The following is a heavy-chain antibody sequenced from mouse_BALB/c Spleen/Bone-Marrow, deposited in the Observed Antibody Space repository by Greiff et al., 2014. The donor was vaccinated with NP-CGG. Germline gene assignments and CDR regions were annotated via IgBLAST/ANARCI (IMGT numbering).Heavy chain of an antibody. CDR1: GFTFSHYG. D-gene: IGHD1-1*01. CDR2: IGSGGTYI. V-gene: IGHV5-6*01. CDR3: ARHLLLRSSNTMDY. Sequence: EVHLVESGGDLVKPGGSLKLSCAASGFTFSHYGMSWVRQTPDKRLEWVATIGSGGTYIYYSDSVKGRFTISRDNAKNILYLQMSSLKSEDTAMYYCARHLLLRSSNTMDYWGQGTSVTVSS. J-gene: IGHJ4*01.